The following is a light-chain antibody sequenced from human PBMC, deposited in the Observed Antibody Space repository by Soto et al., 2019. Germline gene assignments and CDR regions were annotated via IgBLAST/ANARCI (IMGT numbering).Light chain of an antibody. CDR1: QSVTSDF. Sequence: EIVLTQSPATLSLSPGDRATLSCRARQSVTSDFLVWYQQKPGQAPRLLIYGASSRATGIPDRFSGSGSGTDFILTISRLEPEDFAVYYCQHYDNTPPSVTFGPGTKVDI. J-gene: IGKJ3*01. V-gene: IGKV3-20*01. CDR2: GAS. CDR3: QHYDNTPPSVT.